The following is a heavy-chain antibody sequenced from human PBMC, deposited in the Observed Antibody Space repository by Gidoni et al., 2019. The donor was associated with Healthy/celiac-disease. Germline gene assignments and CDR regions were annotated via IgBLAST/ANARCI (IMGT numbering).Heavy chain of an antibody. Sequence: EVQLVESGGGLVKPGGSLRLSCAASGFTFSSYSLNWVRQAPGKWLEWVSSISMSSIYIYYADSVKGRFTISRDNAKNSLYLQMNSLRAEDTAVYYCARRGGSYFDWGQGTLVTVSS. CDR1: GFTFSSYS. V-gene: IGHV3-21*01. CDR3: ARRGGSYFD. CDR2: ISMSSIYI. D-gene: IGHD1-26*01. J-gene: IGHJ4*02.